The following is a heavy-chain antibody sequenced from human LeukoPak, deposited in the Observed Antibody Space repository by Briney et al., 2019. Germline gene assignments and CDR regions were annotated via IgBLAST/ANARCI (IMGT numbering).Heavy chain of an antibody. CDR1: AHSLSSGGHY. Sequence: PSQTLSLTCTVSAHSLSSGGHYWAWIRQFPGKGLESIGFIHHSGRSRHNPSLKDRVAISVDTSRKQFALKLSSVTAADTAMYYCARGGNRFGGFYFDYWGQGIQVIVSS. CDR2: IHHSGRS. V-gene: IGHV4-31*03. CDR3: ARGGNRFGGFYFDY. J-gene: IGHJ4*02. D-gene: IGHD3-10*01.